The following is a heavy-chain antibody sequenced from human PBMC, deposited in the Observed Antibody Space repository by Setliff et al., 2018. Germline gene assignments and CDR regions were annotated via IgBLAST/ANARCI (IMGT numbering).Heavy chain of an antibody. D-gene: IGHD3-10*01. J-gene: IGHJ6*03. CDR3: ARASRFGTIKYRGDYYMDV. Sequence: GASVKVSCKASGYTFTTYAISWMRQAPGQGLEWMGWINTNTGNPSYAQGFTGRFVFSLDTSVSTAYLQISSLKAEDTALYYCARASRFGTIKYRGDYYMDVWGKGTTGTV. CDR1: GYTFTTYA. V-gene: IGHV7-4-1*02. CDR2: INTNTGNP.